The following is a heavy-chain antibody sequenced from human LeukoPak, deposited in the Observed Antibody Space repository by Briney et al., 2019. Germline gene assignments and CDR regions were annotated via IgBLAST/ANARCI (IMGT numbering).Heavy chain of an antibody. CDR1: GFRFSSYA. Sequence: GGSLRLSCAASGFRFSSYAMSWVRQAPGKGLEWVSAISGSGGSTYYADSVKGRFTISRDNSKNTLYLQMNSLRAEDTAVYYCAKGARSGPYDYYAMDVWGQGTTATVSS. CDR3: AKGARSGPYDYYAMDV. J-gene: IGHJ6*02. V-gene: IGHV3-23*01. D-gene: IGHD6-19*01. CDR2: ISGSGGST.